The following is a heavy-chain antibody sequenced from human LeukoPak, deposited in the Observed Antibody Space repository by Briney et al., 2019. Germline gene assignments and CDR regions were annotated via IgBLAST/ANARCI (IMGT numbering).Heavy chain of an antibody. J-gene: IGHJ4*02. V-gene: IGHV3-23*01. CDR1: GFTFGTYA. CDR3: ARAFGLTDY. D-gene: IGHD3/OR15-3a*01. CDR2: ITGGGDIT. Sequence: PGGSLRLSCAASGFTFGTYAMAWVRQAPGKGLEWVSAITGGGDITYYADSVKGRFTISRDNSKNTLYLQMNSLRDEDTAVYYCARAFGLTDYWGQGTLVTVSS.